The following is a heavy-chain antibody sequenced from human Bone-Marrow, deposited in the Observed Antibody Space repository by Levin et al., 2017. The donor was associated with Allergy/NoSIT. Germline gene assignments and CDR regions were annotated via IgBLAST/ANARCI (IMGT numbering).Heavy chain of an antibody. J-gene: IGHJ6*02. CDR3: ARIPVGGDYYGMDV. Sequence: GESLKISCKASGFTFTTYAIQWVRQAPGQRFEWMGWINTGNGNTKYSQSFQGRVTITRDTSASTAYMELSSLRSQDTAIYYCARIPVGGDYYGMDVWGQGTTVTVSS. V-gene: IGHV1-3*04. D-gene: IGHD1-26*01. CDR2: INTGNGNT. CDR1: GFTFTTYA.